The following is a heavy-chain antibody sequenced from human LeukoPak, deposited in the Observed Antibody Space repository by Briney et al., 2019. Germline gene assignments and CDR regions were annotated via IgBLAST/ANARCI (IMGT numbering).Heavy chain of an antibody. CDR2: IRQDGSEK. CDR1: GFTFSKFA. V-gene: IGHV3-7*01. J-gene: IGHJ6*03. D-gene: IGHD6-13*01. Sequence: PGGSLRLSCAASGFTFSKFAMSWLRQAPGKGLEWVATIRQDGSEKHHVDPVRGRFTISRDNAKNSLYLQMNNLRDEDSAVYYCVRGCGQSSCPYYLDVWGKGTMVTVSS. CDR3: VRGCGQSSCPYYLDV.